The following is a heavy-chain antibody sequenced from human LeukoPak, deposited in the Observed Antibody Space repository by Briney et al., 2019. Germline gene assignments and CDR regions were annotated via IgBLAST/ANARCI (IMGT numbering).Heavy chain of an antibody. Sequence: GESLKISCKGSGYSFASYWIGWVRPMPGKGLEWMGIIYPGDSDTRYSPSFQGHVTISGDKSISTAYLQWSSLKASDTAMYYCARKQNDFWSGYDGSTYAFDIWGQGTMVTVSS. V-gene: IGHV5-51*01. J-gene: IGHJ3*02. CDR2: IYPGDSDT. CDR1: GYSFASYW. CDR3: ARKQNDFWSGYDGSTYAFDI. D-gene: IGHD3-3*01.